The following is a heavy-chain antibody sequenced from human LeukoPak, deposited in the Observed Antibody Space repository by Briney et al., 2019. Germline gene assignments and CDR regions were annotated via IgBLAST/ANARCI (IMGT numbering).Heavy chain of an antibody. CDR1: GFTFSSYG. D-gene: IGHD3-22*01. CDR2: ISYDGSNK. Sequence: PGRALRLSCAASGFTFSSYGMHWVRQAPGKGLEWVAVISYDGSNKYYADSVKGRFTISRDNSKNTLYLQMNSLRAEDTAVYYCAKTTYYYDSSGYSHWFDPWGQGTLVTVSS. CDR3: AKTTYYYDSSGYSHWFDP. J-gene: IGHJ5*02. V-gene: IGHV3-30*18.